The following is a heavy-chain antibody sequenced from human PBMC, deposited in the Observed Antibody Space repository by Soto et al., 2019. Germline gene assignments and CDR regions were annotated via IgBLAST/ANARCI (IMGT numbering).Heavy chain of an antibody. CDR3: ARDKPAHGSSLVGYSDY. D-gene: IGHD6-13*01. V-gene: IGHV3-21*01. Sequence: EVQLVESGGGLVKPGGSLRLSCAASGFTFSSYSMNWVRQAPGKGLEWVSSISSSSSYIYYADSVKGRFTISRDNAKNSLYLQMNSLRAEDTAVYYCARDKPAHGSSLVGYSDYWGQGTLVTVSS. J-gene: IGHJ4*02. CDR1: GFTFSSYS. CDR2: ISSSSSYI.